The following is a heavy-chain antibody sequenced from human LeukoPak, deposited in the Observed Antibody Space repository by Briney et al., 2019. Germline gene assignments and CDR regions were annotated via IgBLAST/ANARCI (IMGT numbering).Heavy chain of an antibody. Sequence: ASVKVSCKASGYTFTGYYMHWVRQAPGQGLEWMGWINPNSGGTNYAQKFQGRVTMTRDTSISTAYMELSRLRSDDTAVYYCARADSSGWSESFDYWGQGTLVTASS. D-gene: IGHD6-19*01. CDR3: ARADSSGWSESFDY. V-gene: IGHV1-2*02. CDR1: GYTFTGYY. CDR2: INPNSGGT. J-gene: IGHJ4*02.